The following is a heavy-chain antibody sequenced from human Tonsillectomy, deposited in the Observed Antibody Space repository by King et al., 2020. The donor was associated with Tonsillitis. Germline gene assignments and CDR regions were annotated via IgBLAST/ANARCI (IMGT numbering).Heavy chain of an antibody. CDR3: ARSRGQQVIVAWDW. V-gene: IGHV3-66*01. CDR1: GFSVSDKY. Sequence: EVQLVQSGGGLVQPGGSLRLSCAASGFSVSDKYISWVRQAPGKGLERVSVIYSGESTHYADSVKGRFIISRDKSKNTVFLHMNSLRGEDTAMYYCARSRGQQVIVAWDWWGQGTLVTVSS. CDR2: IYSGEST. D-gene: IGHD3/OR15-3a*01. J-gene: IGHJ1*01.